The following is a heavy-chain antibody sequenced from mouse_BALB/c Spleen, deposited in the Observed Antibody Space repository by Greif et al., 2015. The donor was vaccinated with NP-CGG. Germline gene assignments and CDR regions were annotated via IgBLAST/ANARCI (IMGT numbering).Heavy chain of an antibody. D-gene: IGHD3-3*01. CDR2: IDPSDSYT. CDR3: ARGPAY. V-gene: IGHV1-69*02. CDR1: GYTFTSYW. Sequence: VQLQQSGAELVKPGASVKLSCKASGYTFTSYWMHWVKQRPGQGLEWIGEIDPSDSYTNYNQKFKGKATLTVDKSSSTAYMQLSSLTSEDSAVYYCARGPAYWGQGTLVTVSA. J-gene: IGHJ3*01.